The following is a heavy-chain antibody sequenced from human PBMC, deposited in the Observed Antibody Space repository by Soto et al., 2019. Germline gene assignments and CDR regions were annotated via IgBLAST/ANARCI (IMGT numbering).Heavy chain of an antibody. V-gene: IGHV3-11*01. J-gene: IGHJ4*02. CDR1: VFAFSDYY. Sequence: SLRLSCSASVFAFSDYYMSWFRQAPGKGLEWVSYISGSGSTKHDADSVKGRFTISRDNTKNSLYLQMNSLRAEDAAVYYCARVGSIAAAGTPDYWGQGTLVTVSS. D-gene: IGHD6-13*01. CDR3: ARVGSIAAAGTPDY. CDR2: ISGSGSTK.